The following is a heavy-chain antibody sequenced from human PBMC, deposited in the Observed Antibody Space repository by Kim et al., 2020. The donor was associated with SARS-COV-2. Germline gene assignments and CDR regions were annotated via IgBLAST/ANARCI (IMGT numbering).Heavy chain of an antibody. J-gene: IGHJ4*02. CDR1: GYTFTSYA. CDR3: ARGIGVDYVWGSYSYVY. CDR2: INAGNGNT. D-gene: IGHD3-16*01. Sequence: ASVKVSCKASGYTFTSYAIHWVRQAPGQRLEWMGWINAGNGNTKYSQKFQGRVTITRDTSASTAYMELSSLRSEDTAVYYCARGIGVDYVWGSYSYVYWGQGTLVTVSS. V-gene: IGHV1-3*01.